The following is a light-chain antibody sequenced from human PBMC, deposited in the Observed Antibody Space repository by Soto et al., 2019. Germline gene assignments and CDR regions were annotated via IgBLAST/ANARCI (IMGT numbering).Light chain of an antibody. Sequence: DIQMTQSPTSLSASVGDRVTITCRASQGSRNFVAWYQQKPGKAPKLLLYAASTLQSGVPSRYSGSGFGTDFTLTINSLQPEDVATYSCQKYSSVSVFGPVTKVEIK. CDR3: QKYSSVSV. CDR2: AAS. V-gene: IGKV1-27*01. J-gene: IGKJ3*01. CDR1: QGSRNF.